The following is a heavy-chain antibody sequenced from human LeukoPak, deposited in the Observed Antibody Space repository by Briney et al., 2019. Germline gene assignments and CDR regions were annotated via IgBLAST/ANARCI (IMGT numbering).Heavy chain of an antibody. V-gene: IGHV3-9*01. CDR2: ISWNSGSI. Sequence: GGSVRLSCAASGFTFDDYAMHWVRQAPGKGLEWVSGISWNSGSIGYADSVKGRFTISRDNAKNSLYLQMNSLRAEDTALYYCAKEAIGYCSGGSCRYYYGMDVWGQGTTVTVSS. J-gene: IGHJ6*02. CDR1: GFTFDDYA. D-gene: IGHD2-15*01. CDR3: AKEAIGYCSGGSCRYYYGMDV.